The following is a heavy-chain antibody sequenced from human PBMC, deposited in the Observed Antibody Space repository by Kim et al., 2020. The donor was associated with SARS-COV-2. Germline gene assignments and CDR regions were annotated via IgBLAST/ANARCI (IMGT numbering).Heavy chain of an antibody. J-gene: IGHJ4*02. Sequence: EKGRFTVARENSKTTLYLQMNNLRAEDTAVYYCAREDIVVVPAIDYWGQGTLVTVSS. V-gene: IGHV3-30*07. D-gene: IGHD2-2*01. CDR3: AREDIVVVPAIDY.